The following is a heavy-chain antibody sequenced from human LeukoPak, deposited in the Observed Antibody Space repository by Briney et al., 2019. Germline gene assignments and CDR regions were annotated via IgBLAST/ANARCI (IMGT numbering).Heavy chain of an antibody. Sequence: ASVKVSCKASGYTFTSYGISWVRQAPGQGLEWMGWINAYNGNTNYAQNLQDRVTMTTDTSTSTAYMELRSLRSDDTAVYYCARERHSYYYDSSGYFTNDYWGQGTLVTVSS. D-gene: IGHD3-22*01. V-gene: IGHV1-18*01. CDR3: ARERHSYYYDSSGYFTNDY. J-gene: IGHJ4*02. CDR2: INAYNGNT. CDR1: GYTFTSYG.